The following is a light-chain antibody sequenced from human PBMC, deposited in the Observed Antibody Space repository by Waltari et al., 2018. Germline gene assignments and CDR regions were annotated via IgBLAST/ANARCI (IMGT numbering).Light chain of an antibody. CDR3: SAWDSNLREYV. V-gene: IGLV10-54*04. CDR1: SNNVGNQG. J-gene: IGLJ1*01. Sequence: QAGLTQPPSVSKGLRQTATLPCPGNSNNVGNQGAAWLQQHQGQPPRLLSYRNNNRPSGISERFSASRSGNTASLTITGLQPEDEADYYCSAWDSNLREYVFGTGTKVTVL. CDR2: RNN.